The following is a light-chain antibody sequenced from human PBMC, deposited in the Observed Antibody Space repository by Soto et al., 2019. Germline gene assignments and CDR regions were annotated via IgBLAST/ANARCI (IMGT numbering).Light chain of an antibody. CDR1: SSHVGGYNY. CDR3: SSYAGSNNWV. J-gene: IGLJ3*02. CDR2: EVS. V-gene: IGLV2-8*01. Sequence: QSVLTQPPSASGSPGQSVTMSCTGTSSHVGGYNYVSWYQQHPGKAPKLMIYEVSKRPSGVPDRFSGSKSGNTASLTVSGLQAEDEADYYCSSYAGSNNWVFGGGTKLTVL.